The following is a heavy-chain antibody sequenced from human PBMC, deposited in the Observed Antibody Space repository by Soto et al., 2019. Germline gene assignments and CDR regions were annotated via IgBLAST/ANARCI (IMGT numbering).Heavy chain of an antibody. CDR1: GGSISSCGYY. CDR2: IYYSGST. CDR3: ARGFGYCSGGSCLRFDP. Sequence: SETLSLTCTVSGGSISSCGYYWSWIRQHPGKGLEWIGYIYYSGSTYYNPSLKSRVTISVDTSKNQFSLKLSSVTAADTAVYYCARGFGYCSGGSCLRFDPWGQGTLVSVSS. J-gene: IGHJ5*02. D-gene: IGHD2-15*01. V-gene: IGHV4-31*03.